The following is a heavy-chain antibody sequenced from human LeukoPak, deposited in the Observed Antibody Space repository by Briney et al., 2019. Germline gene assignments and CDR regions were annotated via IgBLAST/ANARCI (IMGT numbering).Heavy chain of an antibody. D-gene: IGHD3-22*01. V-gene: IGHV4-34*09. Sequence: SETLSLTCAVYGGSFSDYYWTWIRQTPGKGLEWIGYIYYSGSTYYNPSLKSRVTISVDTSKNQFSLKLSSVTAADTAVYYCARVAPDDSSGYITRFDPWGQGTLVTVSS. J-gene: IGHJ5*02. CDR2: IYYSGST. CDR3: ARVAPDDSSGYITRFDP. CDR1: GGSFSDYY.